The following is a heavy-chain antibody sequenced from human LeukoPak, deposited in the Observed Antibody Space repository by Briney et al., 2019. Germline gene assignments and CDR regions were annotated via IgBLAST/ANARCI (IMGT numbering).Heavy chain of an antibody. D-gene: IGHD6-13*01. Sequence: GGSLRLSCAASGFTFSSYAMSWVRQAPGKGLEWVSGSGSGGSTYYADSVKGRFTISRDNSKNTLYLQMNSLRAEDTAVYYCAKVAIAIDYYFDYWGQGNMVTVSS. J-gene: IGHJ4*02. CDR3: AKVAIAIDYYFDY. CDR2: SGSGGST. CDR1: GFTFSSYA. V-gene: IGHV3-23*01.